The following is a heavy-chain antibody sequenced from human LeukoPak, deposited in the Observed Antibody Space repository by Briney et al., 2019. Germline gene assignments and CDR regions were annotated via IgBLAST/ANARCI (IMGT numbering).Heavy chain of an antibody. J-gene: IGHJ6*03. D-gene: IGHD5-18*01. V-gene: IGHV3-7*01. CDR1: GFTFSSYW. Sequence: PGGSLRLSCAASGFTFSSYWMGWVRQAPGKGLEWVANIKQDGSEKYYVDSVKGRFTISRDNAKNSLYLQMNSLRAEDTAVYYCARRGYSYGYRSHYYYYMDVWGKGTTVTVSS. CDR3: ARRGYSYGYRSHYYYYMDV. CDR2: IKQDGSEK.